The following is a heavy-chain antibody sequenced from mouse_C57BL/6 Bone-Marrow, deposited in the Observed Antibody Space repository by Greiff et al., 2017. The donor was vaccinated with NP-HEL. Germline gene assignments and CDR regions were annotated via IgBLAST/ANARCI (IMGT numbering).Heavy chain of an antibody. V-gene: IGHV15-2*01. D-gene: IGHD1-1*01. CDR1: DSEVFPIAY. Sequence: QVQLQQSGSELRSPGSSVKLSCKDFDSEVFPIAYMSWVRQKPGHGFEWIGGILPSIGRTIYGEKFEDKATLDADTLSNTAYLELNSLTTEDSAIYYCARSYYYYGSSYWYFDVWGTGTTVTVSS. CDR3: ARSYYYYGSSYWYFDV. J-gene: IGHJ1*03. CDR2: ILPSIGRT.